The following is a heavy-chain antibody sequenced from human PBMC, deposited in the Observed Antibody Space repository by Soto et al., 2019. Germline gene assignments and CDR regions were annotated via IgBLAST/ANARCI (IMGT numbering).Heavy chain of an antibody. CDR2: ISPNSGRP. D-gene: IGHD3-3*01. Sequence: ASVKVSCKASGYTFTGYYMHWVRQAPGQGLEWLGLISPNSGRPSYAQKFEGRVTMTTDTSTTTAYLELRSLRSDDTAVYYCVRQYYDFWTDYPDFDYWGPGTLVNVSA. J-gene: IGHJ4*02. CDR3: VRQYYDFWTDYPDFDY. CDR1: GYTFTGYY. V-gene: IGHV1-2*02.